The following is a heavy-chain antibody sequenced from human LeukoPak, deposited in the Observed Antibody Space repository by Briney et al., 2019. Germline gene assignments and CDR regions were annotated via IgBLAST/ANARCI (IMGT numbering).Heavy chain of an antibody. Sequence: SGGSLRLSCAASGFTFSSYGMHWVRQAPGKGLEWVAVISYDGSNKYYADSVKGRLTISRDNSKNTLYLQMNSLRAEDTAVYYCAKQGDDYGDYRLDYWGQGTLVTVSS. CDR2: ISYDGSNK. CDR3: AKQGDDYGDYRLDY. D-gene: IGHD4-17*01. V-gene: IGHV3-30*18. CDR1: GFTFSSYG. J-gene: IGHJ4*02.